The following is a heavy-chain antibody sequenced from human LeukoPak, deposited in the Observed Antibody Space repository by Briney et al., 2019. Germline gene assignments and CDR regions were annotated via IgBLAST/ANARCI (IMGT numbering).Heavy chain of an antibody. CDR1: GYTFTSYG. CDR2: ISAYNGNT. CDR3: ARKDYCSGSYYYFDY. D-gene: IGHD3-10*01. V-gene: IGHV1-18*01. J-gene: IGHJ4*02. Sequence: GASVRVSCKASGYTFTSYGISWVRQAPGQGLEWMGWISAYNGNTNYAQKLQGRVTMTTDTSTSTAYMELRSLRSDDTAVYYCARKDYCSGSYYYFDYWGQGTLVTVSS.